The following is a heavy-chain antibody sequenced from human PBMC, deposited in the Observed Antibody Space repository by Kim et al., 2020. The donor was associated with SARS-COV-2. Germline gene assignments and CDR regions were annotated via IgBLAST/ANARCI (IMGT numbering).Heavy chain of an antibody. Sequence: ITSSHPSLNSRVTRSVDTSTNRFSLKLSSVTAAVTAVYYCARAVSDAFDIWGQGTMVTVSS. V-gene: IGHV4-31*02. CDR3: ARAVSDAFDI. CDR2: IT. J-gene: IGHJ3*02.